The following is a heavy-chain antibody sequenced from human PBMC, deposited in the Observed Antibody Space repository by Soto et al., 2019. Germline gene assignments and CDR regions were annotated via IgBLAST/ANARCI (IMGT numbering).Heavy chain of an antibody. CDR2: IIPIFGTA. D-gene: IGHD5-12*01. V-gene: IGHV1-69*13. CDR3: ARGRWLQQGDYYYGMDV. Sequence: SVKVSCKASGGTFSSYAISWVRQAPGQGLEWMGGIIPIFGTANYAQKFQGRVTITADESTSTAYMELSSLRSEDTAVYYCARGRWLQQGDYYYGMDVWGQGTTVTVSS. CDR1: GGTFSSYA. J-gene: IGHJ6*02.